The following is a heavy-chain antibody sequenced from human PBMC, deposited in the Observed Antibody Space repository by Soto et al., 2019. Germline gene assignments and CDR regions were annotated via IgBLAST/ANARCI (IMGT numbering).Heavy chain of an antibody. CDR3: ARDGSGH. Sequence: EVQLVESGGGLVQPGGSLRLSCAVSGLTVSSNPISWVRQAPGKGLEWVSVIYTGGGTHYADSVKGRFNISRDNSKNTVNLQMNSLRPEDTAVYYCARDGSGHWGQGTLVTVSS. J-gene: IGHJ4*02. CDR2: IYTGGGT. CDR1: GLTVSSNP. V-gene: IGHV3-66*01.